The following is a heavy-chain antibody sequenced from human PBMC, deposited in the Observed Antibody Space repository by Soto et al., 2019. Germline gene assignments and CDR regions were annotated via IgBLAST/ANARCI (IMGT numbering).Heavy chain of an antibody. D-gene: IGHD1-7*01. CDR1: GFTFSSYG. CDR3: AKDVTGTHYYYYYMDV. V-gene: IGHV3-30*18. J-gene: IGHJ6*03. Sequence: GGSLRLSCAASGFTFSSYGMHWVRQAPGKGLEWVAVISYDVSNKYYADSVKGRFTISRDNSKNTLYLQMNSLGAEDTAVYYCAKDVTGTHYYYYYMDVWGKGTTVTVSS. CDR2: ISYDVSNK.